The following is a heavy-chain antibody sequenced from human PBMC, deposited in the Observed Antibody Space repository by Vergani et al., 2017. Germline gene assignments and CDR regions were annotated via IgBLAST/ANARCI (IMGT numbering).Heavy chain of an antibody. CDR3: ARLHYYDSSGLKD. CDR2: INHSGST. D-gene: IGHD3-22*01. V-gene: IGHV4-34*02. CDR1: GGSFSGYY. Sequence: QVQLQQWGAGLLKPSETLSLTCAVYGGSFSGYYWSWIRQPPGKGLEWIGEINHSGSTNYNPSLKSRVTISVDTSKNQFSLKLSSVTAADTAVYYCARLHYYDSSGLKDWGQGTLVTVSS. J-gene: IGHJ4*02.